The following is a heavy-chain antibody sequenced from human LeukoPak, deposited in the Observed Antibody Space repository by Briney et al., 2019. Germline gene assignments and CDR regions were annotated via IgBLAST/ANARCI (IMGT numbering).Heavy chain of an antibody. CDR1: GGSISSYY. V-gene: IGHV4-59*08. CDR2: IYYSGST. J-gene: IGHJ4*02. Sequence: PSETLSLTCTVSGGSISSYYWSWIRQPPGKGLEWIGYIYYSGSTNYNPSLKSRVTISVDTSKNQFSLKLSSVTVADTAVYYCASGIAAAGLDYWGQGTLVTVSS. D-gene: IGHD6-13*01. CDR3: ASGIAAAGLDY.